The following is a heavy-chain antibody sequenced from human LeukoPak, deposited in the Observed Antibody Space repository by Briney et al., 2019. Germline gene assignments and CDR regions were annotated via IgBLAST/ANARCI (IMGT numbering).Heavy chain of an antibody. CDR3: ASPYSSGWYELDY. D-gene: IGHD6-19*01. CDR1: GGTFSSYA. V-gene: IGHV1-69*06. CDR2: IIPIFGTA. Sequence: GSSVKVSCKASGGTFSSYAISWVRQAPGQGLEWMGGIIPIFGTANYAQKFQGRVTITVDKSTSTAYMELSSLRSEDTAVYYCASPYSSGWYELDYWGQGTLVTVSS. J-gene: IGHJ4*02.